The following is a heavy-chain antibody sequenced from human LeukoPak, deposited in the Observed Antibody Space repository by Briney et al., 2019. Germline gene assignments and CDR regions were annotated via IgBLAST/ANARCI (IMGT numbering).Heavy chain of an antibody. CDR3: AREGEDGTFDY. J-gene: IGHJ4*02. Sequence: PGGSLRLSCAASGFTFSDYHMSWIRQAPGKGLEWVVVIWYDGSNKYYADSVKGRFTISRDNSKNTLYLQMNSLRAEDTAVYYCAREGEDGTFDYWGQGTLVTVSS. CDR2: IWYDGSNK. D-gene: IGHD5-24*01. V-gene: IGHV3-33*08. CDR1: GFTFSDYH.